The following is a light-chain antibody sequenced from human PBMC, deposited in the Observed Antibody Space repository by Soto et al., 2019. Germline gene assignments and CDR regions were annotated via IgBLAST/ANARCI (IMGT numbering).Light chain of an antibody. Sequence: DIQMTQSPSSLSASVGDRVTITCRESQTINNYGNWYQNKPGKAPKVLIYAASSLQSGVPSRFSGSGSVTDFSLTISRLQPEDFATYYCQQGYRTAWTFGQGTKVEMK. CDR2: AAS. CDR3: QQGYRTAWT. CDR1: QTINNY. V-gene: IGKV1-39*01. J-gene: IGKJ1*01.